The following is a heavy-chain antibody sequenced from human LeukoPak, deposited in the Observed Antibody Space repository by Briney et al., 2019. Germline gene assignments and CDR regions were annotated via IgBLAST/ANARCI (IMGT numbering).Heavy chain of an antibody. J-gene: IGHJ3*02. CDR3: ARAADYGDPIDAFDI. V-gene: IGHV1-46*01. D-gene: IGHD4-17*01. CDR2: INPSGGST. Sequence: ASVKVSCKASGYTFTSYYMHWVRQAPGQGLEWMGIINPSGGSTSYAQKFQGRVTITEDESTSTAYMELSSLRSEDTAVYYCARAADYGDPIDAFDIWGQGTMVTVSS. CDR1: GYTFTSYY.